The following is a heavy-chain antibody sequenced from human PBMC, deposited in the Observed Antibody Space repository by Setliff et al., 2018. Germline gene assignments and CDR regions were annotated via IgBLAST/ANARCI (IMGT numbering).Heavy chain of an antibody. CDR2: IYPGDSHT. CDR1: GYSFSNFW. CDR3: ARSLVGATYSVYFDY. V-gene: IGHV5-51*01. J-gene: IGHJ4*02. Sequence: GESLKISCKGSGYSFSNFWIGWVRQMPGKGLEWMGIIYPGDSHTRYSPSFQGQVTMSAXXSINTAXXXXXXXXXXDXXIXYCARSLVGATYSVYFDYWGQGALVTVSS. D-gene: IGHD1-26*01.